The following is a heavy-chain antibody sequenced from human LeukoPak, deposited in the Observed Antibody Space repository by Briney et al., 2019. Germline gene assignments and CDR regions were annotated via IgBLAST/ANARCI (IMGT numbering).Heavy chain of an antibody. J-gene: IGHJ4*02. Sequence: ASVKVSCKASGYTFTSYGISWVRQAPGQGLEWMGWISAYNGNTNYAQKPQGRVTMTTDTSTSTAYMELRSLRSDDTAVYYCVLSRMRELMIDYWGQGTLVTVSS. CDR2: ISAYNGNT. V-gene: IGHV1-18*01. D-gene: IGHD1-26*01. CDR3: VLSRMRELMIDY. CDR1: GYTFTSYG.